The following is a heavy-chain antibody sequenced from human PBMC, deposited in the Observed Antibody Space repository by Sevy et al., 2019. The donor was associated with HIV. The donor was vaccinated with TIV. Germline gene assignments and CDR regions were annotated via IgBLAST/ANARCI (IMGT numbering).Heavy chain of an antibody. V-gene: IGHV1-2*02. J-gene: IGHJ6*02. CDR1: GCMFTDFY. Sequence: ASVKVSCKSTGCMFTDFYINWVRLAPGQGLEWVGWINPDNGDTDYGQKFQGRVTMTRDTSLSSAYMELSSLRSDDTAIYYCARNLAIFGVQNGLDVWGQGTSVTVSS. CDR3: ARNLAIFGVQNGLDV. D-gene: IGHD3-3*01. CDR2: INPDNGDT.